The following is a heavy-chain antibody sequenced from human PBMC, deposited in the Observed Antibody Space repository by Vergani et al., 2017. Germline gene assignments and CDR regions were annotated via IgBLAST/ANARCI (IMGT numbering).Heavy chain of an antibody. D-gene: IGHD4-17*01. Sequence: QVRLQESGPGLVKPSETLSLTCTVSGGSISSYYWSWIRQPPGKGLEWLGYIYYSGSTSYNPSLKSRVTISVDTSKSHFSLNLSSVTAADTAVYYCARGYGDYYYYGVDVWGQGTTVTVSS. CDR3: ARGYGDYYYYGVDV. V-gene: IGHV4-59*01. CDR1: GGSISSYY. J-gene: IGHJ6*02. CDR2: IYYSGST.